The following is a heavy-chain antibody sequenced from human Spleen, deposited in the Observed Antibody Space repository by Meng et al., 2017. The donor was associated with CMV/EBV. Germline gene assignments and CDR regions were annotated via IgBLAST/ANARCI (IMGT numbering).Heavy chain of an antibody. Sequence: GGSLRLSCAASGFTFSGYSMNWVRQAPGKGLEWVSYISSSSTTIYYADSVKGRFTISRDNAKNSLYLQMHSLRAEDTAVYYFTRDLDYTYFGYWGQGTLVTVSS. V-gene: IGHV3-48*04. J-gene: IGHJ4*02. CDR1: GFTFSGYS. CDR2: ISSSSTTI. CDR3: TRDLDYTYFGY. D-gene: IGHD3-16*01.